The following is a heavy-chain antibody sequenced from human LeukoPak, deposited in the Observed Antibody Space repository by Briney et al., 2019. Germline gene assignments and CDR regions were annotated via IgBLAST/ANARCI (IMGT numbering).Heavy chain of an antibody. Sequence: SETLSLTCTVSGGSISSSSYYWGWIRQPPGKGLEWIGSIYYSGSTYYNPSLKSRVTISVDTSKNQFSLNLSSVTAADTAVYYCARDEGYSSGWYTDAFDIWGRGTMVTVSS. CDR3: ARDEGYSSGWYTDAFDI. D-gene: IGHD6-19*01. CDR2: IYYSGST. CDR1: GGSISSSSYY. V-gene: IGHV4-39*07. J-gene: IGHJ3*02.